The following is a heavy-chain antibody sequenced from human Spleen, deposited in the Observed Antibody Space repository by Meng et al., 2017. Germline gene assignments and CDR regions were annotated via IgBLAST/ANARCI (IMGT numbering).Heavy chain of an antibody. D-gene: IGHD2-8*01. V-gene: IGHV4-39*07. CDR1: GGSISSSSYY. CDR3: ARDGVYEGMDV. J-gene: IGHJ6*02. CDR2: IYYSGST. Sequence: GSLRLSCTVSGGSISSSSYYWGWIRQPPGKGLEWIGSIYYSGSTYYNPSLKSRVTISVDTSKNQFSLKLRSVTAADTAVYYCARDGVYEGMDVWGQGTTVTVSS.